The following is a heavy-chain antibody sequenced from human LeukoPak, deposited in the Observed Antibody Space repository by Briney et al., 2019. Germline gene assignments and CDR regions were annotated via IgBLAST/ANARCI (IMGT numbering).Heavy chain of an antibody. CDR2: INHSGST. Sequence: PSETLSLTCAVYGGSFSGYYWSWIRQPPGKGLEWIGEINHSGSTNYNPSLKSRVTISVDTSKSQFSLKLNSVTAADTAVYYCTGGAYSGRDYWGQGTLVTVSS. V-gene: IGHV4-34*03. CDR3: TGGAYSGRDY. J-gene: IGHJ4*02. D-gene: IGHD1-26*01. CDR1: GGSFSGYY.